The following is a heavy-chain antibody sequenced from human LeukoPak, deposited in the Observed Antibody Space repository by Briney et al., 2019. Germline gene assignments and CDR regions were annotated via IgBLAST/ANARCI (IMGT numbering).Heavy chain of an antibody. D-gene: IGHD4-11*01. CDR1: GFTFEDYA. J-gene: IGHJ4*02. Sequence: GGSLRLSCAGSGFTFEDYAMHWVRQGPGKGLEWVSSINWDANTIYYGDSMKGRFTISRDNAKNSLYLQMNSLRAEDMALYYCAKGLYSNLLGFDYCGQGTLVTVSS. CDR2: INWDANTI. CDR3: AKGLYSNLLGFDY. V-gene: IGHV3-9*03.